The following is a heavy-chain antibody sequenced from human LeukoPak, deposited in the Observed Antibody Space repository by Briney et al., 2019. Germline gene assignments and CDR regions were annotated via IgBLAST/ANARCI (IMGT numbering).Heavy chain of an antibody. V-gene: IGHV4-59*01. CDR2: IYYSGST. CDR1: GGSISTDY. CDR3: ARDRIGSGYHCGDAFDI. J-gene: IGHJ3*02. Sequence: SETLSLTCTVSGGSISTDYWSWIRQPPGKGLEWIGYIYYSGSTNYKPSLKSRGSISVDTSKNKLSLQLTSVTTADTAAYYCARDRIGSGYHCGDAFDIWGQGAMVTVSS. D-gene: IGHD5-12*01.